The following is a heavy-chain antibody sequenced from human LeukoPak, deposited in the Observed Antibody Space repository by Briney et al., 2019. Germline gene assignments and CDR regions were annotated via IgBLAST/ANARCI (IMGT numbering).Heavy chain of an antibody. CDR2: IYHSGST. D-gene: IGHD3-10*01. Sequence: PSETLSLTCTVSGGSISSGGYYWSWIRQPPGKGLEWIGYIYHSGSTYYNPSLKSRVTISVDRSKSQFSLKLSSVTAADTAVYYCARDNVRGNYFDYWGQGTLVTVSS. V-gene: IGHV4-30-2*01. CDR1: GGSISSGGYY. J-gene: IGHJ4*02. CDR3: ARDNVRGNYFDY.